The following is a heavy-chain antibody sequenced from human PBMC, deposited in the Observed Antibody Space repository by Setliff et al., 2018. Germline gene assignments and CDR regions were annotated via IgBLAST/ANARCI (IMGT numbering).Heavy chain of an antibody. V-gene: IGHV3-30*18. CDR3: AKDRSGSKAYYYYGMDV. CDR2: ISYDGSNK. D-gene: IGHD3-10*01. CDR1: GFTFSSYG. Sequence: GGSLRLSCAASGFTFSSYGMHWVRQAPGKGLEWVAVISYDGSNKYYADSVKGRFTISRDNSKNTLYLQMNSLRVEDTAVYYCAKDRSGSKAYYYYGMDVWGQGTTVTVSS. J-gene: IGHJ6*02.